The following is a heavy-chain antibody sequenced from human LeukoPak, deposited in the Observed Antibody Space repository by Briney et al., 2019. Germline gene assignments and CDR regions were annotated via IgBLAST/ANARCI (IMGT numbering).Heavy chain of an antibody. CDR3: ARDRGSGSYNLYYFDY. D-gene: IGHD1-26*01. CDR1: GGSISSSSYY. CDR2: IYYSGST. J-gene: IGHJ4*02. V-gene: IGHV4-39*07. Sequence: TSETLSLTCTVSGGSISSSSYYWGWIRQPPGKGLEWIGSIYYSGSTYYNPSLKSRVTISVDTSKNQFSLKLSSVTAADTAAYYCARDRGSGSYNLYYFDYWGQGTLVTVSS.